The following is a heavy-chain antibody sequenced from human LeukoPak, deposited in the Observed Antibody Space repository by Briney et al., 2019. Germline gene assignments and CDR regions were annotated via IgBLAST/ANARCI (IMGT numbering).Heavy chain of an antibody. CDR1: GFTFSDYE. J-gene: IGHJ4*02. Sequence: GGSLRLSCAASGFTFSDYEMNWVRQAPGKGLEWVSSIDTTSTYIYYADSVKGRFTISRDNAKNSLYLQMNSLRAEDSAMYYCARFGSSGLIHGNLDYWGQRTLVTVS. CDR3: ARFGSSGLIHGNLDY. V-gene: IGHV3-21*01. D-gene: IGHD3-10*01. CDR2: IDTTSTYI.